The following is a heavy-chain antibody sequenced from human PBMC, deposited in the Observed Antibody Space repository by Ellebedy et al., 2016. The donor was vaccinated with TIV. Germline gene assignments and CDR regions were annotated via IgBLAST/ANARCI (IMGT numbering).Heavy chain of an antibody. V-gene: IGHV3-66*01. J-gene: IGHJ5*02. D-gene: IGHD4-17*01. CDR3: ARDPGGGGNYGDNLFDP. Sequence: PGGSLRLSCAASGFTVNSYFMSWVRQAPGKGLEWVSIIYKDGGTNYTDSALGRFTISRDNSENTLYLQMDSLRAEDTAVYYCARDPGGGGNYGDNLFDPWGQGTLVTVTS. CDR2: IYKDGGT. CDR1: GFTVNSYF.